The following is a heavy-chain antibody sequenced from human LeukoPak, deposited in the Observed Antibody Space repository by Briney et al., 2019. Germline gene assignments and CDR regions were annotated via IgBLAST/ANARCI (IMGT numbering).Heavy chain of an antibody. D-gene: IGHD2-15*01. CDR1: GGSISSYY. CDR3: ARVLLPTRSTYNWFDP. Sequence: SETLSLTCTVSGGSISSYYWSWIRQPPGKGLEWIGYIYYSGSTHYNPSLKSRVTISVDTSKNQFSLKLSSVTAADTAVYYCARVLLPTRSTYNWFDPWGQGTLVTVSS. CDR2: IYYSGST. J-gene: IGHJ5*02. V-gene: IGHV4-59*12.